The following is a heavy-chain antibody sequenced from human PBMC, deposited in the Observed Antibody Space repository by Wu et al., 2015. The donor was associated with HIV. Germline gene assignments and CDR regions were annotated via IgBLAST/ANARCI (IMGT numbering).Heavy chain of an antibody. V-gene: IGHV1-69*13. D-gene: IGHD3-9*01. CDR3: ARDITSIILAGLDYWHFDL. CDR1: GGTFSSFG. J-gene: IGHJ2*01. CDR2: IIPMFGTV. Sequence: QVQLVQSGAEVKKPGSSVKVSCMSSGGTFSSFGVSWVRQAPGQGLEWLGRIIPMFGTVTYAKRFQDRVTITADQSTNTAYMEMRRLRSEDTAVYYCARDITSIILAGLDYWHFDLWAVAPCSLSPQ.